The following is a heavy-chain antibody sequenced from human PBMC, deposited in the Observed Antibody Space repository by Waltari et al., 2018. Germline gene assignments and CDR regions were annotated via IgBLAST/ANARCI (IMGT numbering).Heavy chain of an antibody. CDR2: IYYSGGT. D-gene: IGHD3-10*01. CDR1: GGSISSSSYY. CDR3: ARLSMVRYYYYMDV. V-gene: IGHV4-39*07. J-gene: IGHJ6*03. Sequence: QLQLQESGPGLVKPSETLSLTCTVSGGSISSSSYYWGWIRQPPGKGLEWMGSIYYSGGTHYNPSLKGRVTISGDTCKNQFSLKLSSVTAADTAVYCWARLSMVRYYYYMDVWGKGTTVTVSS.